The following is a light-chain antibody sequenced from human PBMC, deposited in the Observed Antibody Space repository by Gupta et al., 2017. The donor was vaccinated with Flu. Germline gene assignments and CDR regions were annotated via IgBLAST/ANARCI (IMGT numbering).Light chain of an antibody. CDR2: GKD. CDR3: TSRDRSGAQYV. J-gene: IGLJ1*01. CDR1: SLRSYY. Sequence: GDSLRSYYASWYQQKPGQAPILVISGKDTRPSGIPDRFSGSSSGNTASLTITGAQAEDEADYYCTSRDRSGAQYVFGTGTTVTVL. V-gene: IGLV3-19*01.